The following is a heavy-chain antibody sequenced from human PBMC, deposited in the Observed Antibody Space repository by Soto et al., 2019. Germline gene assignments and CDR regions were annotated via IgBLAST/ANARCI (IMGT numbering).Heavy chain of an antibody. Sequence: GGSLRLSCAASGFTFSSYAMSWIRQAPGKGLEWVSYISSSSGYTNYADSVKGRFTISRDNAKNSLYLQMNSLRAEDTAVYYCAKEYGRLDYWGQGTLVTVPQ. V-gene: IGHV3-11*06. CDR3: AKEYGRLDY. CDR2: ISSSSGYT. CDR1: GFTFSSYA. J-gene: IGHJ4*02. D-gene: IGHD4-17*01.